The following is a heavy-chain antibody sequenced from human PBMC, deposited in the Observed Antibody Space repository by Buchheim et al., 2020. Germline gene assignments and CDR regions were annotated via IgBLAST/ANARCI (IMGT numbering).Heavy chain of an antibody. CDR3: ARGIQLWLRPRRFDP. CDR2: INHRGST. J-gene: IGHJ5*02. V-gene: IGHV4-34*01. CDR1: GGSFSGYY. Sequence: QVQLQQWGAGLLKPSETLSLTCAVYGGSFSGYYWSWIRQPPGKGLEWIGEINHRGSTNYNPSLKSRVTISVDTSKSQFYLQLSSVTAADTAVYYCARGIQLWLRPRRFDPWGQGTL. D-gene: IGHD5-18*01.